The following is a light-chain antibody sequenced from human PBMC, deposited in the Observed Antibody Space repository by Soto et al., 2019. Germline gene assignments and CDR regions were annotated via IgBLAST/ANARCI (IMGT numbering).Light chain of an antibody. J-gene: IGLJ2*01. CDR1: RSNIGSNI. CDR3: AAWDASLNGLL. CDR2: SSD. V-gene: IGLV1-44*01. Sequence: QSVLTKPPSASGTPGQRVTISCSGSRSNIGSNIVNWYQQLPGTAPKLLIYSSDQRPSGVPDRFSGSKSGTSASLAISGLQSEDEADYYCAAWDASLNGLLFGGGTKLTVL.